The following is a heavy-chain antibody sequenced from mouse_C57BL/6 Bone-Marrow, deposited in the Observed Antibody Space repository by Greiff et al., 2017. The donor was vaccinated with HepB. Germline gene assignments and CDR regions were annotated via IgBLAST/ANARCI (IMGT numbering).Heavy chain of an antibody. Sequence: VKLMESGAELVKPGASVKISCKASGYAFSSYWMNWVKQRPGKGLEWIGQIYPGDGDTNYNGKFKGKATLTADKSSSTAYMQLSSLTSEDSAVYFCARAADGNYLFAYWCQGTLVTVSA. D-gene: IGHD2-1*01. CDR1: GYAFSSYW. V-gene: IGHV1-80*01. J-gene: IGHJ3*01. CDR3: ARAADGNYLFAY. CDR2: IYPGDGDT.